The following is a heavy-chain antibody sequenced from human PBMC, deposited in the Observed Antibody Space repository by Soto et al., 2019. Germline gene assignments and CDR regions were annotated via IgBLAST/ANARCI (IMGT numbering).Heavy chain of an antibody. CDR3: ARDRVTMVRGVIRYYGMDV. V-gene: IGHV4-4*02. CDR2: IYHSGST. D-gene: IGHD3-10*01. J-gene: IGHJ6*02. Sequence: KTSETLSLTCAVSGGSISSSNWWSWVRQPPGKGLEWIGEIYHSGSTNYNPSLKSRVTISVDKSKNQFSLKLSSVTAADTAVYYCARDRVTMVRGVIRYYGMDVWGQGTTVTAP. CDR1: GGSISSSNW.